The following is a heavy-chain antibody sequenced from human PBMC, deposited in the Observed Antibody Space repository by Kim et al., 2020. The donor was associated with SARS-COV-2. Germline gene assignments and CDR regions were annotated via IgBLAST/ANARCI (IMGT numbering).Heavy chain of an antibody. J-gene: IGHJ4*02. CDR3: AKDKTGRRIAAGSVEGPLDY. CDR2: ISGDGGST. CDR1: GFTFDDYA. Sequence: GGSLRLSCAASGFTFDDYAMHWVRQAPGKGLEWVSLISGDGGSTYYADSVKGRFTISRDNSKNSLYLQMNSLRTEDTASYYCAKDKTGRRIAAGSVEGPLDYWGQGTLVTVSS. D-gene: IGHD6-13*01. V-gene: IGHV3-43*02.